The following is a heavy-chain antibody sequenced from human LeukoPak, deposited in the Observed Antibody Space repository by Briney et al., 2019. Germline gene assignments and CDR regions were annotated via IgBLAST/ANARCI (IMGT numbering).Heavy chain of an antibody. Sequence: GGSLRLSCAASGFTFSSYAMGWVRQAPGKGLEWVSAISGSGGSTYYADSVKGRFTISRDNSKNTLYLQMNSLRAEDTAVYYCAKSPRITMVRGGLFDYWGQGTLVTVSS. V-gene: IGHV3-23*01. CDR2: ISGSGGST. D-gene: IGHD3-10*01. CDR3: AKSPRITMVRGGLFDY. J-gene: IGHJ4*02. CDR1: GFTFSSYA.